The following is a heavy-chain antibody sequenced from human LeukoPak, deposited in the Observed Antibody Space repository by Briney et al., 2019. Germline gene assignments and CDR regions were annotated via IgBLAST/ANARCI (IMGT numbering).Heavy chain of an antibody. D-gene: IGHD2-8*01. Sequence: GASVKVSCNASGYSFTSYDINWVQQAPGQGLEWMGWVNPKSGNTGYKQKFQARVTITRDTSISAAYMELSSLTSDDTAVYFCARGLPLGYCTYGVCYPPKHFDFWGQGTLVTVSS. J-gene: IGHJ4*02. CDR1: GYSFTSYD. CDR2: VNPKSGNT. CDR3: ARGLPLGYCTYGVCYPPKHFDF. V-gene: IGHV1-8*03.